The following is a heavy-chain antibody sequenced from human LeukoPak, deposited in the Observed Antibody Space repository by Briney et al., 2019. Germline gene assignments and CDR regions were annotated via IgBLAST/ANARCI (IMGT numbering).Heavy chain of an antibody. J-gene: IGHJ4*02. CDR1: GYTFTSYW. V-gene: IGHV5-51*01. Sequence: GESLKISCKASGYTFTSYWIAWVRQMPGKGLEWMAIIYPGDSDTRYSPSIQGQVTASADKSINTAYLQWSSLRASDTAMYYCARRRSGGYWDYWGQGTLVTVSS. CDR3: ARRRSGGYWDY. CDR2: IYPGDSDT. D-gene: IGHD2-21*01.